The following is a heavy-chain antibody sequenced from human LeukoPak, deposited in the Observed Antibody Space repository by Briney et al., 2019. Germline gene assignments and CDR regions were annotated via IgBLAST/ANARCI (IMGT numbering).Heavy chain of an antibody. J-gene: IGHJ4*02. V-gene: IGHV3-21*01. CDR3: VRDLFDDYSLDY. D-gene: IGHD3-16*01. CDR2: INSDSRLM. CDR1: GFTFSSYN. Sequence: PGGSLRLSCAASGFTFSSYNMNWVRQAPGKGLEWVSSINSDSRLMYYAESVKGRFTISRDNARNSLYLQLNSLRAEDTAVYFCVRDLFDDYSLDYWGQGTLVTVSS.